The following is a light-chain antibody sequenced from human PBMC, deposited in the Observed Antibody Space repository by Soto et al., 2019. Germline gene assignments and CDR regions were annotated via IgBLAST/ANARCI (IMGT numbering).Light chain of an antibody. CDR1: QSVSSSF. V-gene: IGKV3-20*01. CDR2: GAS. CDR3: QQYDNSQIT. J-gene: IGKJ5*01. Sequence: EIVLTQSPGTLSLSPGERATLSCRASQSVSSSFLAWYQQKPGQPPRLLIYGASSRATGIPDRFSGSGSGTDFTLTISRLEPEDFAVYYCQQYDNSQITFGQGTRLEIK.